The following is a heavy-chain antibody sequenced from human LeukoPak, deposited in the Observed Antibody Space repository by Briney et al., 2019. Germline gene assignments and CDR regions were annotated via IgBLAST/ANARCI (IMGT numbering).Heavy chain of an antibody. CDR1: GYTFSGYY. D-gene: IGHD3-10*01. Sequence: ASVKVSCKASGYTFSGYYMHWARQAPGQGLEWMGWINSNSGGTNYAQKFQGRVTMTRDTSINTAYMELNRLRSDDTAVYYCARDGNVWFGDWWFDPWGPGTLVTVSS. J-gene: IGHJ5*02. V-gene: IGHV1-2*02. CDR3: ARDGNVWFGDWWFDP. CDR2: INSNSGGT.